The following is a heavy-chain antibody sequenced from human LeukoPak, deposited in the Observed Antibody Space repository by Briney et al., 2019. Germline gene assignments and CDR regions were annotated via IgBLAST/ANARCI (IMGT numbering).Heavy chain of an antibody. CDR3: ARFASVAHFDN. V-gene: IGHV1-2*04. D-gene: IGHD5-12*01. Sequence: ASVKVSCKASGYTFSAYYIQWVRQAPGQGLEWMGWINPNSGGTNYAQKFQGWVTMTTDTSTSTAYMELRRLRSDDTVVYYCARFASVAHFDNWGQGTLVTVSS. J-gene: IGHJ4*02. CDR2: INPNSGGT. CDR1: GYTFSAYY.